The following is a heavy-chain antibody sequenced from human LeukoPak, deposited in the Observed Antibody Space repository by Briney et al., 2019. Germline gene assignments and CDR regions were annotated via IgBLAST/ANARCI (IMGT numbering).Heavy chain of an antibody. V-gene: IGHV4-59*01. D-gene: IGHD3-3*01. Sequence: SETLSLTCTVSGGSISSYYWSWIRQPPGKGLEWIGYIYYSGSTNYNPSLKSRVTISVDTSKNQFSLKLSSVTAADTAVYYCARKTRITIFARYYYYMDVWGKGTTVTVSS. J-gene: IGHJ6*03. CDR3: ARKTRITIFARYYYYMDV. CDR1: GGSISSYY. CDR2: IYYSGST.